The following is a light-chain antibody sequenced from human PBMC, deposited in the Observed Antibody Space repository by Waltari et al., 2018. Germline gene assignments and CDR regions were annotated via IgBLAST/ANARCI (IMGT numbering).Light chain of an antibody. V-gene: IGLV4-69*02. J-gene: IGLJ3*02. CDR1: SGHRTNI. Sequence: QLVLPQSPSASASLGASVKLTCTLASGHRTNIIPWPPHQPQKGPRYLMKVNSDGSHSKGDEIPDRFSGSSSSSGTERYLTISSVQSEDEADYYCQSGGHGTWVFGGGTKLTVL. CDR2: VNSDGSH. CDR3: QSGGHGTWV.